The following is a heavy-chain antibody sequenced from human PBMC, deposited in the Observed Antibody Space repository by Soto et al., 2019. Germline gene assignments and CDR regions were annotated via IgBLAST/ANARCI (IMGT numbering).Heavy chain of an antibody. CDR3: ATDSIVVVTAARRHAFDI. CDR2: IIPIFGTA. V-gene: IGHV1-69*01. CDR1: GGTFSSYA. D-gene: IGHD2-21*02. Sequence: QVQLVQSGAEVKKPGSSVKVSCKASGGTFSSYAISWVRQAPGQGLEWMGGIIPIFGTANYEQKFQGRVTITADESTSTAYMELSSLRSEDTAVYYCATDSIVVVTAARRHAFDIWGQGTMVTVSS. J-gene: IGHJ3*02.